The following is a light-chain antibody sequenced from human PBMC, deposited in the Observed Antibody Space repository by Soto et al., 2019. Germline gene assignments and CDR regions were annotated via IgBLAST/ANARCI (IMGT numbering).Light chain of an antibody. J-gene: IGKJ1*01. CDR1: QSMTSSY. Sequence: EIVLTQPPGTLSLSPGERATLSCRASQSMTSSYLAWYQHKPGQAPRLLIYGASRRATGIPDRFGGSGSGTDFTLTISRLEPEDFAVYFCQQYGTSPRTFGQGTKVHIK. V-gene: IGKV3-20*01. CDR2: GAS. CDR3: QQYGTSPRT.